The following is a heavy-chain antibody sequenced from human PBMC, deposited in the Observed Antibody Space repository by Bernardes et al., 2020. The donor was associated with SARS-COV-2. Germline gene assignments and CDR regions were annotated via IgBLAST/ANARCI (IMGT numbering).Heavy chain of an antibody. J-gene: IGHJ2*01. V-gene: IGHV4-59*11. CDR1: GGSISSHY. Sequence: SESLSLTCTVSGGSISSHYWSWIRQPPGKGLEWIGHIYYSGSTNYNPSLKSRVTKSVDTSKNQFSLKLSSVTAADTAVYYCARGYRVGTLGWYFDLWGRGTLVTVSS. CDR2: IYYSGST. CDR3: ARGYRVGTLGWYFDL. D-gene: IGHD1-26*01.